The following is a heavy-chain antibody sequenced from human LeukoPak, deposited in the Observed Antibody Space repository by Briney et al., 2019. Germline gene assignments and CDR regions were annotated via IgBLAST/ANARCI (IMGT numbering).Heavy chain of an antibody. J-gene: IGHJ4*02. CDR2: FDPSDSYT. D-gene: IGHD5-24*01. CDR1: GXSFTSYW. CDR3: ARHLDGYNDY. Sequence: GESLKISCKGSGXSFTSYWITWVRQMPGKGLEWMGRFDPSDSYTDYSPSFQGHVTISADKSISTAYLQWSSLKASDTAMYYCARHLDGYNDYWGQGTLVTVSS. V-gene: IGHV5-10-1*01.